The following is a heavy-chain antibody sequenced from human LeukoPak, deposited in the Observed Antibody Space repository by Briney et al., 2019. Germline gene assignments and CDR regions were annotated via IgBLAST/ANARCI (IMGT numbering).Heavy chain of an antibody. Sequence: GASVKVSCKASGGTFSSYAISWVRQAPGQGLEWMGGIIPIFGTANYAQKFQGRVTITADESTSTAYMELSSLRSEDTAVYYCARWMMGFRSSSRNYYMDVWGKGTTVTVSS. CDR2: IIPIFGTA. CDR1: GGTFSSYA. CDR3: ARWMMGFRSSSRNYYMDV. J-gene: IGHJ6*03. D-gene: IGHD6-6*01. V-gene: IGHV1-69*01.